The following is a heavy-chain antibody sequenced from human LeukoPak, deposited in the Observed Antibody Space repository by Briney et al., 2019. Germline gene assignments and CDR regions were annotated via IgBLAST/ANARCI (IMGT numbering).Heavy chain of an antibody. CDR1: GFTFSSYA. CDR2: ISGSGGST. V-gene: IGHV3-23*01. D-gene: IGHD2-2*02. J-gene: IGHJ1*01. CDR3: AKVGPYCSSTSCYTTEYFQH. Sequence: GGSLRLSCAAPGFTFSSYALSWVRQAPRKGLEWVSAISGSGGSTYYADSVKGRFTISRDNSKNTLYLQMNSLRAEDTAVYYCAKVGPYCSSTSCYTTEYFQHWGQGTLVTVSS.